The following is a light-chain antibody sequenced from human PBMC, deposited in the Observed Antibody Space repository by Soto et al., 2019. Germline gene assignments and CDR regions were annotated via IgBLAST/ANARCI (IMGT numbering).Light chain of an antibody. CDR2: GAS. Sequence: EVVLTQSPCTLSLSPGLRATLSCRASQSVSRRLAWYQQRPGQSPRPLISGASMRASGVPVRFIGSGSGTDFTLTITRLEPEDFAVYYCQQYGGSPITFGLGTRLE. CDR1: QSVSRR. CDR3: QQYGGSPIT. V-gene: IGKV3-20*01. J-gene: IGKJ5*01.